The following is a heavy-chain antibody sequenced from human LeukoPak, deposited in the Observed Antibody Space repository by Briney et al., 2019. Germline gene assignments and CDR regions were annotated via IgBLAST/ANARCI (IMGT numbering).Heavy chain of an antibody. CDR2: FDPEDGET. D-gene: IGHD3-16*02. CDR3: ARTGRSYRSGKSWFDP. Sequence: ASVKVSCKVSGYTLTELSMHWVRRAPGKGLERMGGFDPEDGETIYAQRFQGRVTMTEDTSTDTAYMELSSLRSEDTAVYYCARTGRSYRSGKSWFDPWGQGTLVTVSS. J-gene: IGHJ5*02. V-gene: IGHV1-24*01. CDR1: GYTLTELS.